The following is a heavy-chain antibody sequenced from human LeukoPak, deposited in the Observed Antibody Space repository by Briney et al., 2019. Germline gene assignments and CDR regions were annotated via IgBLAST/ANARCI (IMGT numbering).Heavy chain of an antibody. J-gene: IGHJ4*02. V-gene: IGHV3-49*04. CDR1: GFTFNNAW. D-gene: IGHD3-3*01. Sequence: GGSLRLSCAASGFTFNNAWMSWVRQAPGKGLEWVGFIRSKAYGGTTEYAASVKGRLTISRDDSKNIAYLQMNSLKTEDTAVYYCTRTYDFWSGYYRGFDYWGQGTLVTVSS. CDR2: IRSKAYGGTT. CDR3: TRTYDFWSGYYRGFDY.